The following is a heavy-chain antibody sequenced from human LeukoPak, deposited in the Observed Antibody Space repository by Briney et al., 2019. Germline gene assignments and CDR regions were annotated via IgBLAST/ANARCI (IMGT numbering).Heavy chain of an antibody. CDR3: ARDGITMRILEY. Sequence: GGSLRLSCATSGFTFSRYNMNWVRQAPGKGLEWVSSITSSSIYKYYADSMKGRFTISRDNAKNSLYLQMDSLRAEDTAVYYCARDGITMRILEYWGQGTLSPSP. D-gene: IGHD3-10*01. CDR1: GFTFSRYN. CDR2: ITSSSIYK. V-gene: IGHV3-21*01. J-gene: IGHJ4*02.